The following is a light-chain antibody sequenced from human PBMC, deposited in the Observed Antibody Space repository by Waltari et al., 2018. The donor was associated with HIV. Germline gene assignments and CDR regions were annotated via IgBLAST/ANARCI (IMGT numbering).Light chain of an antibody. Sequence: DIVMTQSPLSLPVTPGEPASISSRSSQSLLYSNGYHYLARYLQKPGQSPQLLIYLGSNRASGVPDRFSGSGSGTDFTLKISRVEAEDVGVYYCMQALQTPLTFGGGTKVEIK. V-gene: IGKV2-28*01. CDR3: MQALQTPLT. CDR2: LGS. CDR1: QSLLYSNGYHY. J-gene: IGKJ4*01.